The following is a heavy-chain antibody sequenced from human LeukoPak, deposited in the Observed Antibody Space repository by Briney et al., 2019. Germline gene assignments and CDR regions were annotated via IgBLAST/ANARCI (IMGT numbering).Heavy chain of an antibody. CDR3: ARGFYEPFAR. J-gene: IGHJ5*02. Sequence: PSETLSLTCTVSVASLSSSHWNWIRQSPGKGLEWIANVDYNGSTKYNPSLRGRGTMSLDTSKNQFYLKLESVSAADTARYYCARGFYEPFARWGQGTLVTVSS. V-gene: IGHV4-59*01. CDR2: VDYNGST. D-gene: IGHD2/OR15-2a*01. CDR1: VASLSSSH.